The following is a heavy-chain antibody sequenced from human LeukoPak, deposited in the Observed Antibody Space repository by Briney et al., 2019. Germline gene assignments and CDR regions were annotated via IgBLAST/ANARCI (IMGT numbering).Heavy chain of an antibody. CDR3: ARTSGSYYGSPAEFDY. D-gene: IGHD1-26*01. Sequence: GGSLRLSCAASGFTFSSYWMHWVRQAPGKGLVWVSRINADGSSTGYADSVKGRFTISRDNAKNTVYLQMNSLRAEDTAVYYCARTSGSYYGSPAEFDYWGQGTLVTVSS. CDR2: INADGSST. V-gene: IGHV3-74*01. CDR1: GFTFSSYW. J-gene: IGHJ4*02.